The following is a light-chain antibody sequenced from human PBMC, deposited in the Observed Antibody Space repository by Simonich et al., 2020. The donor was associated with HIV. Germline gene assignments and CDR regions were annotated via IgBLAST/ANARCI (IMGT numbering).Light chain of an antibody. V-gene: IGKV4-1*01. CDR1: QSVLYSSNNKNY. J-gene: IGKJ1*01. CDR2: WAS. CDR3: QQFYSTPWA. Sequence: DIVMTQSPDSLAVSLGERATINCKSSQSVLYSSNNKNYLAWYQNKPGQPPKLLIYWASTRESGGPDRFSGSGSGTDFTLTISSLQAEDVAVYYCQQFYSTPWAFGQGTKVEIK.